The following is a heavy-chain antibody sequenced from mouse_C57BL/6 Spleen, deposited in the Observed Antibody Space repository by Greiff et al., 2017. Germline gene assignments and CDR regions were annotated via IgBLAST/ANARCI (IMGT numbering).Heavy chain of an antibody. CDR2: IDPASGNT. Sequence: EVQLQQSVAELVRPGASVKLSCTASGFTFTNTYMHWVKQRPEQGLEWIGRIDPASGNTKYAPKFQGKATITADTSSNTAYLQLSSLTSEDTAIYYCARDYGSSYWYFDVWGTGTTVTVSS. CDR1: GFTFTNTY. D-gene: IGHD1-1*01. CDR3: ARDYGSSYWYFDV. J-gene: IGHJ1*03. V-gene: IGHV14-3*01.